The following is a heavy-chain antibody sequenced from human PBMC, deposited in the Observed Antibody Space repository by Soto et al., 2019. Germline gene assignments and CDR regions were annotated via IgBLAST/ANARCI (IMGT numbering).Heavy chain of an antibody. D-gene: IGHD4-4*01. J-gene: IGHJ4*02. CDR1: GGSFSGYY. V-gene: IGHV4-34*01. Sequence: SETLSLTCAVYGGSFSGYYWSWIRQPPGKGLEWIGEINHSGSTNYNPSLKSRVTISVDTSKNQFSLKLSSVTAADTAVYYCARASMGGRTTVTYTTPPNLDYWGQGTLVTVSS. CDR2: INHSGST. CDR3: ARASMGGRTTVTYTTPPNLDY.